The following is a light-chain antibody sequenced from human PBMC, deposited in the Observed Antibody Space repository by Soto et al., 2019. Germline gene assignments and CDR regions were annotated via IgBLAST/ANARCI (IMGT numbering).Light chain of an antibody. CDR1: QGISSY. CDR3: QHYYSYAS. V-gene: IGKV1-8*01. Sequence: AIRMTQSPSSLSASTGDRVTITCRASQGISSYVAWYQQKPGKAPKLLIYAASTLQSGGHSRFSGSGSGTDFTLTISCLQSEDFATDYCQHYYSYASFGQGTKLEIK. J-gene: IGKJ2*01. CDR2: AAS.